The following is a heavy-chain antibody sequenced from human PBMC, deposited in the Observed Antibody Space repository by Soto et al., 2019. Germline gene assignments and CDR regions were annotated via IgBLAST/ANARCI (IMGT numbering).Heavy chain of an antibody. V-gene: IGHV3-74*01. CDR1: GFTFSSYW. Sequence: EVQLVESGGGLVQPGGTLRLSCAASGFTFSSYWMHWVRQAPGKGLVWVSRINSDGSSTSYADSVKGRFTISRDNAKNTLYLQMNSLRAEDTAVYYCARSGQWLDGNYYYYYGMDVWGQGTTVTVSS. CDR2: INSDGSST. J-gene: IGHJ6*02. D-gene: IGHD6-19*01. CDR3: ARSGQWLDGNYYYYYGMDV.